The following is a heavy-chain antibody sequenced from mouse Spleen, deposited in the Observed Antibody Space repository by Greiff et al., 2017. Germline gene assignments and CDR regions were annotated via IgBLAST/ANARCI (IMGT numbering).Heavy chain of an antibody. V-gene: IGHV3-8*02. Sequence: EVKLVESGPSLVKPSQTLSLTCSVTGDSITSGYWNWIRKFPGNKLEYMGYISYSGSTYYNPSLKSRISITRDTSKNQYYLQLNSVTTEDTATYYCARSSTNYYGSSPFAYWGQGTLVTVSA. CDR3: ARSSTNYYGSSPFAY. J-gene: IGHJ3*01. D-gene: IGHD1-1*01. CDR1: GDSITSGY. CDR2: ISYSGST.